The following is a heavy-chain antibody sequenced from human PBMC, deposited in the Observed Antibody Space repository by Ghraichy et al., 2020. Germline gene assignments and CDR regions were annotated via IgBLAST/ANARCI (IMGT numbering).Heavy chain of an antibody. V-gene: IGHV4-59*01. Sequence: SETLSLTCTVSGGSISSYYWSWIRQPPGKGLEWIGYIYYSGSTNYNPSLKSRVTISVDTSKNQFSLKLSSVTAADTAVYYCARGGARFCGGDCYFPDYWGQGTLVTVSS. D-gene: IGHD2-21*02. CDR2: IYYSGST. CDR1: GGSISSYY. J-gene: IGHJ4*02. CDR3: ARGGARFCGGDCYFPDY.